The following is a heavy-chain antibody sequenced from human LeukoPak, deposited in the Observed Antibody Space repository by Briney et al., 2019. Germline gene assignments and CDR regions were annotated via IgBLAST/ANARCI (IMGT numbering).Heavy chain of an antibody. CDR3: AKESCSSRCNFDY. CDR1: GFTFSSYA. V-gene: IGHV3-23*01. J-gene: IGHJ4*02. Sequence: GGSLRLSCAASGFTFSSYAMSWVRQAPGKGLEWVSAITTSGGHTYYADSVKGRFTISRDNSKNTLYLQMNSLRAEDTAVYYCAKESCSSRCNFDYWGQGTLVTVSS. CDR2: ITTSGGHT. D-gene: IGHD2-2*01.